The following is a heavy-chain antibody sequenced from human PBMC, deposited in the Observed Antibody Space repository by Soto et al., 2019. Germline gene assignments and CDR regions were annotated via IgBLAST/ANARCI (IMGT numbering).Heavy chain of an antibody. CDR1: GLTFGSYA. J-gene: IGHJ4*02. V-gene: IGHV3-23*01. D-gene: IGHD1-20*01. CDR2: ISGSGANT. CDR3: AKDARYYWKIDF. Sequence: DVHLLESGGGLVQPGGSLRLSCGVSGLTFGSYAMTWVRQAPGKGLEWVSGISGSGANTYYADSVKGRFIISRDNSKNTLYLQMNSLRAEDTAIYYCAKDARYYWKIDFWGQGTLVTVSS.